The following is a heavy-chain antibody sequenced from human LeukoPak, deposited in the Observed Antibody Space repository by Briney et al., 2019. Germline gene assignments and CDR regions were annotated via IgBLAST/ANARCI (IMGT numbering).Heavy chain of an antibody. CDR1: GFTFSSYA. V-gene: IGHV3-30-3*01. CDR2: IVYDGSKK. CDR3: ARGPPGPAGYFQH. D-gene: IGHD3-10*01. Sequence: PGGSLRLSCAASGFTFSSYAMSWVRQAPGKGLEWVAVIVYDGSKKYYADSVKGRLTISRDNSKNTLYLQMNSLRVEDTAVYYCARGPPGPAGYFQHWGQGTLVTVSS. J-gene: IGHJ1*01.